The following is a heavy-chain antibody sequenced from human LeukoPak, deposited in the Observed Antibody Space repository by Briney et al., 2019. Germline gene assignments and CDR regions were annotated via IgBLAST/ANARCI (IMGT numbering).Heavy chain of an antibody. D-gene: IGHD2-21*02. CDR3: AKEVDCPSDCLFFHS. V-gene: IGHV3-43*01. CDR2: INRRGHT. J-gene: IGHJ4*02. CDR1: GFTFDRFT. Sequence: PGGSLRLSCAASGFTFDRFTIHWVRQTPGKGLEGVSLINRRGHTFYPDSVKGRFTISRDNSRNSVFLQMNSLRPEDTAFYHCAKEVDCPSDCLFFHSWGQGTLVTVSS.